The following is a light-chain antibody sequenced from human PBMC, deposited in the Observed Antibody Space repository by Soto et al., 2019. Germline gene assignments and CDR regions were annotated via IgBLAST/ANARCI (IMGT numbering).Light chain of an antibody. V-gene: IGKV1-13*02. CDR1: QGINSA. CDR2: DDS. CDR3: QQSNIYPFT. Sequence: AIQLTQSPSSLSGYVGDRVTISCRASQGINSAVVWYQQRPGFPPKLLVYDDSSLQDGVPSRFSGIGYGTDFDLTISSLQPEDSATYYCQQSNIYPFTFGGGTRVEI. J-gene: IGKJ4*01.